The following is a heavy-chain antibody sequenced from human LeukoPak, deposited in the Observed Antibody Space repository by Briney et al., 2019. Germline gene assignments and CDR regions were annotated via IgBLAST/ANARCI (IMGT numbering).Heavy chain of an antibody. CDR2: IYYTGTT. D-gene: IGHD4/OR15-4a*01. Sequence: SETLSLTCTVSGYPISSGYSWGRIRQPPGKGLEWIGSIYYTGTTYYIPSLQSRVAISVDTSKNQFSLKLTSVTTADTAVYYCARLLHDATWRFNYWGQGTLVTVSS. J-gene: IGHJ4*02. V-gene: IGHV4-38-2*02. CDR3: ARLLHDATWRFNY. CDR1: GYPISSGYS.